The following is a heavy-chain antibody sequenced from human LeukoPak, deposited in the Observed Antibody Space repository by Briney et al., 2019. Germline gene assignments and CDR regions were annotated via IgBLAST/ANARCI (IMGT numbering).Heavy chain of an antibody. J-gene: IGHJ4*02. CDR3: AKMRLHGDVIRGVILPAV. V-gene: IGHV3-7*03. CDR1: GFTFSSYS. CDR2: IKQDGSEK. D-gene: IGHD3-10*01. Sequence: PGGSLRLSCAASGFTFSSYSMNWVRQAPGKGLEWVANIKQDGSEKYYVDSVKGRFTISRDNAKNSLYLQMNSLRAEDTAVYYCAKMRLHGDVIRGVILPAVWGQGTLVTVSS.